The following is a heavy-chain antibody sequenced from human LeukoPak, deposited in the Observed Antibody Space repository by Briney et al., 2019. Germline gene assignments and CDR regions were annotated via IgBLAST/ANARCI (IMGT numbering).Heavy chain of an antibody. CDR3: ARPYSSGWYRVFDI. CDR1: GGSISSYY. Sequence: TPSETLSLTCTVSGGSISSYYWSWIRQPPGEGLEWIGYIYYSGSTNYNPSLKSRVTISVDTSKNQLSLKLSSVTAADTAVYYCARPYSSGWYRVFDIWGQGTMVTVSS. D-gene: IGHD6-19*01. J-gene: IGHJ3*02. V-gene: IGHV4-59*01. CDR2: IYYSGST.